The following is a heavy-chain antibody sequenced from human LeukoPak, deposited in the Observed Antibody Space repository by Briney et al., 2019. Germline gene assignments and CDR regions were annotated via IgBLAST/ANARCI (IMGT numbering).Heavy chain of an antibody. J-gene: IGHJ4*02. V-gene: IGHV5-51*01. CDR1: GYTFNKNY. CDR2: IYPGDSDN. CDR3: VRGNQKYGDYVRD. D-gene: IGHD4-17*01. Sequence: GESLKISCKAPGYTFNKNYIAWVRQVSGKGLEWMGIIYPGDSDNRYSPSFQGHVTISADESISTAFLQWSSVEATDSAMYYCVRGNQKYGDYVRDWGQGTLVTISS.